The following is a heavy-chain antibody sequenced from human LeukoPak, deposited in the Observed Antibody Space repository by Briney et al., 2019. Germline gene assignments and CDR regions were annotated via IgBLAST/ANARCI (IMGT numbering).Heavy chain of an antibody. CDR3: ATTTSGGDAFDI. J-gene: IGHJ3*02. V-gene: IGHV4-59*01. Sequence: PSETLSLTCTVSGGSISSYYWSWIRQPPGKGLEWIGYIYYSGSTNYNPSLKSRVTISVDTSNNQFSLDLRSVTAADTAVYYCATTTSGGDAFDIWGQGTMVTVSS. D-gene: IGHD1-26*01. CDR1: GGSISSYY. CDR2: IYYSGST.